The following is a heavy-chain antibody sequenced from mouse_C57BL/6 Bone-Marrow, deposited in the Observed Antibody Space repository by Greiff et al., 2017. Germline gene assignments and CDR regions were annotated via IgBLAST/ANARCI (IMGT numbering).Heavy chain of an antibody. CDR1: GYTFTSYW. CDR2: IHPNSGST. D-gene: IGHD2-4*01. J-gene: IGHJ4*01. CDR3: ARGDYDYDDVYYYAMDD. V-gene: IGHV1-64*01. Sequence: QVQLQQPGAELVKPGASVKLSCKASGYTFTSYWMHWVKQRPGQGLEWIGMIHPNSGSTNYNEKFKSKATLTADKSSSTAYMQLSSLTSEDSAVXYCARGDYDYDDVYYYAMDDWGPGTSVTVSS.